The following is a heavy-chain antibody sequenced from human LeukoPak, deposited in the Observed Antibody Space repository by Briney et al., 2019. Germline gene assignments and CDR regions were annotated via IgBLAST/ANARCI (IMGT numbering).Heavy chain of an antibody. CDR1: GFTFNNYA. J-gene: IGHJ4*02. CDR2: ISGSGGST. CDR3: AKVGGWDQKGY. V-gene: IGHV3-23*01. Sequence: GGSLRLSCAASGFTFNNYAMSWVRQAAGKRLEWVSAISGSGGSTYYADSVKGRFTISRDNSKNTLYLQMNSLRAEDTAVYYCAKVGGWDQKGYWGQGTLVTVSS. D-gene: IGHD1-26*01.